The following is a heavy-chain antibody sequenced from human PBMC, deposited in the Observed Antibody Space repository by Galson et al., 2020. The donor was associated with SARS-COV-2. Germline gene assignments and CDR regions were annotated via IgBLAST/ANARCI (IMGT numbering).Heavy chain of an antibody. Sequence: GGSLRLPCAVSGFTFNIYSMNWVRQAPGKGLEWVASISSNSDYIYYADSLKGRCTISRDNAKNSLFLQMNSLTVEDTAVYFCARDASWAMFGMDVWGQGATVTVSS. CDR1: GFTFNIYS. CDR2: ISSNSDYI. D-gene: IGHD1-26*01. J-gene: IGHJ6*02. CDR3: ARDASWAMFGMDV. V-gene: IGHV3-21*01.